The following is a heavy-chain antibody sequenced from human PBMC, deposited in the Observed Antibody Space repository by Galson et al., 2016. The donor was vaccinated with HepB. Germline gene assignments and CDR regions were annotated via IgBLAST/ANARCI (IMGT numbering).Heavy chain of an antibody. J-gene: IGHJ4*02. CDR1: GGSITSGNW. CDR2: IHHTGRT. Sequence: SETLSLTFAVSGGSITSGNWCSWVRQPPGMGLEWIGEIHHTGRTNYNSSLKSRVTISVDKSKNQFSLRLSSVTAADTAGYYCSTRAVVGPIYWGQGTQVTVSS. D-gene: IGHD3-10*01. CDR3: STRAVVGPIY. V-gene: IGHV4-4*02.